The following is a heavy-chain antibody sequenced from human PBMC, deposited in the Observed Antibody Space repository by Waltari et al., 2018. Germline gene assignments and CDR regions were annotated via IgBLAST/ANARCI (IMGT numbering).Heavy chain of an antibody. CDR2: IYYSGST. CDR1: GGSISSSSYY. J-gene: IGHJ3*02. V-gene: IGHV4-39*07. Sequence: QLQLQESGPGLVKPSETLSLTCTVSGGSISSSSYYWGWIRQPPGKGLEWIGSIYYSGSTYYNPALKGRVTISVDTSKNQFSLKLSSVTAADTAVYYCARDFRGRIIAARLGAFDIWGQGTMVTVSS. CDR3: ARDFRGRIIAARLGAFDI. D-gene: IGHD6-6*01.